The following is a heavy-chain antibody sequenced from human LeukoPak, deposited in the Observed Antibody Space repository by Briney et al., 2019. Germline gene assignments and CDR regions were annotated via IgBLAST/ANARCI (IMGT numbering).Heavy chain of an antibody. D-gene: IGHD6-19*01. CDR2: INPNSGGT. J-gene: IGHJ5*02. CDR1: GYTFTGYY. CDR3: ARCVAVAGTGWFDP. V-gene: IGHV1-2*02. Sequence: ASVKVSCKASGYTFTGYYMHWVRQAPGQGLEWMGWINPNSGGTNYAQKFQGRVTMTRDTSISTAYMELSRLRSDDTAVYYCARCVAVAGTGWFDPWGQGTLVTVPS.